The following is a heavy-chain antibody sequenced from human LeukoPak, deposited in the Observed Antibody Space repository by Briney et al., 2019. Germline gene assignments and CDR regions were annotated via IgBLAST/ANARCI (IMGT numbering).Heavy chain of an antibody. V-gene: IGHV4-34*01. CDR3: ARVGTYSYGYDADY. J-gene: IGHJ4*02. Sequence: SETLSLTCAVYGGSFSGYYWSWIRQPPGKGLEWIGEINHSGSTNYNPSLKSRVTISVDTSKNQFSLKLSSVTAADTAVCYCARVGTYSYGYDADYWGQGTLVTVSS. D-gene: IGHD5-18*01. CDR1: GGSFSGYY. CDR2: INHSGST.